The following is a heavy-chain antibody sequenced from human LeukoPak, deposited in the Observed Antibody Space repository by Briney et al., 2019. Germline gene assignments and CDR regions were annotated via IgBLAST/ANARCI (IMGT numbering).Heavy chain of an antibody. CDR3: ARLSQTPDYYTLGGYYYLGY. V-gene: IGHV1-8*01. CDR1: RYTFTSYD. Sequence: ASVKVSCKASRYTFTSYDINWVREAAGHGLEWMGWMIPNTGRTGYAQRFQGRITMTRDTSINTAYMELTNLRSEDTAIYYCARLSQTPDYYTLGGYYYLGYWGRGTPVTVSS. D-gene: IGHD3-10*01. CDR2: MIPNTGRT. J-gene: IGHJ4*02.